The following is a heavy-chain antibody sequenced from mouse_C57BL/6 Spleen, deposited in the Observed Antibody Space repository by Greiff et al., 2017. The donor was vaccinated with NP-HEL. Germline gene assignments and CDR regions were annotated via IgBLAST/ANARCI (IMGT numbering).Heavy chain of an antibody. CDR1: GYTFTSYW. V-gene: IGHV1-64*01. D-gene: IGHD1-1*01. CDR3: AREEGYYGSNYAMDY. CDR2: IHPNSGST. Sequence: QVHVKQPGAELVKPGASVKLSCKASGYTFTSYWMHWVKQRPGQGLEWIGMIHPNSGSTNYNEKFKSKATLTVDKSSSTAYMQLSSLTSEDSAVYYCAREEGYYGSNYAMDYWGQGTSVTVSS. J-gene: IGHJ4*01.